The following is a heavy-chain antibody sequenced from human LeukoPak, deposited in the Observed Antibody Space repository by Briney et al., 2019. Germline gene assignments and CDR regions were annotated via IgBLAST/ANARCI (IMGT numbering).Heavy chain of an antibody. J-gene: IGHJ6*03. CDR1: GLTFRDYG. CDR2: IRSKAYGGTT. Sequence: GGSLRLSCTASGLTFRDYGMSWLRQAPGKGLEWVGFIRSKAYGGTTEYAASVKGRFTISRDDSKSIAYLQMNSLKTEDTAVYYCTSDGFMDVWGKGTTVTVSS. D-gene: IGHD2-2*03. CDR3: TSDGFMDV. V-gene: IGHV3-49*03.